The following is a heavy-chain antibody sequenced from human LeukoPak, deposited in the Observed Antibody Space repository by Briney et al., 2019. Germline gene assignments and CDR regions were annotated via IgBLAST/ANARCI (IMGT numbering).Heavy chain of an antibody. J-gene: IGHJ4*02. CDR3: VKTPYSSTWYVGDS. Sequence: GGSLRLSCSASGFTFSSYAMHWVRQAAGEGLEYVSAINSDGDSTYYADSVKGRFTISRDNSKYTLYLQMSSLRPEDSAVHYCVKTPYSSTWYVGDSWGQGTLVTVSS. CDR1: GFTFSSYA. D-gene: IGHD2/OR15-2a*01. CDR2: INSDGDST. V-gene: IGHV3-64D*06.